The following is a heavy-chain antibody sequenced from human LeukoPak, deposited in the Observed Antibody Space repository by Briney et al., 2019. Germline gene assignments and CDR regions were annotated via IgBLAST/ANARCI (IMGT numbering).Heavy chain of an antibody. V-gene: IGHV1-18*01. Sequence: ASVKVSCKASGYTFTSYGISWVRQAPGQGLEWMGWISAYNGNTNYAQKLQGRVTMTTDTSTSTVYMELSSLRSEDTAVYYCARDLGSSTYNWFDPWGQGTLVTVSS. D-gene: IGHD6-6*01. CDR2: ISAYNGNT. CDR3: ARDLGSSTYNWFDP. CDR1: GYTFTSYG. J-gene: IGHJ5*02.